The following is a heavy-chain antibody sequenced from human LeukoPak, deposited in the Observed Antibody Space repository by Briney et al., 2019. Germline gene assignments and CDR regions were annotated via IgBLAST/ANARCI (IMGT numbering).Heavy chain of an antibody. Sequence: GESLKISCKGSGYSFANYWIGWVRQMPGKGLEWMGIIYPGDSDTRYSPSLQGQVTMSADKSINTAYLQWSSLKASDTAMYYCARRQGCSSTSCPPDYWGQGTLVTVSS. D-gene: IGHD2-2*01. CDR2: IYPGDSDT. V-gene: IGHV5-51*01. CDR3: ARRQGCSSTSCPPDY. CDR1: GYSFANYW. J-gene: IGHJ4*02.